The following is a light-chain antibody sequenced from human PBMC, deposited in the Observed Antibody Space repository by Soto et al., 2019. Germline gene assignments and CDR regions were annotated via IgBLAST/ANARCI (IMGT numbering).Light chain of an antibody. Sequence: DIQLTQSPPTLSASVGDRVTITCRASQTITNLLAWFQQKPGKAPEILIYKASSLQSGVPSRFSGSGSGTEFTLTISSLQPDDSATYYCLQYYDYRTFGQGTKVEIK. J-gene: IGKJ1*01. CDR3: LQYYDYRT. V-gene: IGKV1-5*03. CDR1: QTITNL. CDR2: KAS.